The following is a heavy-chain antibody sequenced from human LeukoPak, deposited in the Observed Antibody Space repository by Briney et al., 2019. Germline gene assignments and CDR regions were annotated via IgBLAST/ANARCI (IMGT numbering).Heavy chain of an antibody. V-gene: IGHV3-7*01. CDR2: IKQDGSEK. J-gene: IGHJ4*02. Sequence: PGGSLRLSCAASGFTFSSHWMSWVRQAPGKGLEWVANIKQDGSEKYYVDSVKGRFTISRDNAKNSLYLQMNSLRAEDTAVYYCARDLSGWYGRYYFDYWGQGTLVTVSS. CDR1: GFTFSSHW. D-gene: IGHD6-19*01. CDR3: ARDLSGWYGRYYFDY.